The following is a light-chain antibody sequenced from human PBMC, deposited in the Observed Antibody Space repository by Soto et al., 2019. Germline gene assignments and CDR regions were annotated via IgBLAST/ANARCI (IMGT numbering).Light chain of an antibody. CDR3: QQSYSSPPT. V-gene: IGKV1-39*01. CDR2: AAS. J-gene: IGKJ1*01. Sequence: DVQMTQSQSSLSASVGDRVTITCRASQDIDIYLHLYQQKPGTSPKLLIYAASNLPGGVPSRFSGSGSGTDFTLTISSLQLEDFATYYCQQSYSSPPTFGQGTKVDIK. CDR1: QDIDIY.